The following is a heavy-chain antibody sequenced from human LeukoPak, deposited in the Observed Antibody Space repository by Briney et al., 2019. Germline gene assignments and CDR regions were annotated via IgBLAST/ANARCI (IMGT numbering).Heavy chain of an antibody. D-gene: IGHD2-15*01. V-gene: IGHV3-23*01. CDR2: ISRSGGST. J-gene: IGHJ4*02. CDR1: GFTFNSYA. CDR3: AKGDGGTLYFDY. Sequence: PGGSLRLSCAASGFTFNSYAMNWVRQAPGKGLEWVSGISRSGGSTYYADSVKGRFTISRDNSKNMLYLQMNSLRAEDTAVYYCAKGDGGTLYFDYWGQGTLVTVSS.